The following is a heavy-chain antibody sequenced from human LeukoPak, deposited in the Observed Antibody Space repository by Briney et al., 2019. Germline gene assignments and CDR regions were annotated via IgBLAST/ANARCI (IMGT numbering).Heavy chain of an antibody. J-gene: IGHJ4*02. CDR2: ISSSSSDI. CDR3: AHIAAAGSDY. CDR1: GFTFSSYS. Sequence: GGSLRLSCVASGFTFSSYSMSWVRQAPGKGLEWVSFISSSSSDIYHADSVKGRFTISRDNTKNTLYLQMNSLRPDDTAVYYCAHIAAAGSDYWGQGTLVTVSS. D-gene: IGHD6-13*01. V-gene: IGHV3-21*01.